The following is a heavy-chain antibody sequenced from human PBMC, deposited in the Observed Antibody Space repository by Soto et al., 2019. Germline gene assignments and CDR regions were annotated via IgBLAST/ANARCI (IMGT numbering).Heavy chain of an antibody. V-gene: IGHV3-23*01. CDR2: ISGSGVST. Sequence: GGSLRLSCAASGFTFSSYAMSWVRQAPGKGLEWVSGISGSGVSTYYADSVKGRFTISRDNSKSTLYLQMNSLRAEDTAVYYCARESIAARDYYYGMDVWGQGTTVTVSS. D-gene: IGHD6-6*01. J-gene: IGHJ6*02. CDR3: ARESIAARDYYYGMDV. CDR1: GFTFSSYA.